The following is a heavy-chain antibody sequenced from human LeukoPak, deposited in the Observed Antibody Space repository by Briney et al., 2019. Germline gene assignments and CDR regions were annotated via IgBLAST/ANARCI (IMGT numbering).Heavy chain of an antibody. V-gene: IGHV1-69*05. CDR3: AKGHLGELSSYFDY. CDR1: GGTFSSYA. Sequence: SVKVSCKASGGTFSSYAISWVRQAPGQGLEWMGGIIPIFGTANYAKKFQGRVTITTDESTSTAYMELSSLRSEDTALYYCAKGHLGELSSYFDYWGQGTLVTVSS. J-gene: IGHJ4*02. D-gene: IGHD3-16*02. CDR2: IIPIFGTA.